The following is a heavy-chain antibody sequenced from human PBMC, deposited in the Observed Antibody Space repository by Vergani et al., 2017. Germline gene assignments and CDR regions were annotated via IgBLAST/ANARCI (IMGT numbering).Heavy chain of an antibody. Sequence: EVQLVQSGAEVKKPGESLRISCKGSGYSFTSYWISWVRQMPGKGLEWMGRIDPSDSYTRYSPSFQGQVTISADKSISTDYLQWSSLKASDTAMYYCARPHSGSYPDDAFDIWGQGTMVTVSS. J-gene: IGHJ3*02. CDR2: IDPSDSYT. D-gene: IGHD1-26*01. V-gene: IGHV5-10-1*03. CDR1: GYSFTSYW. CDR3: ARPHSGSYPDDAFDI.